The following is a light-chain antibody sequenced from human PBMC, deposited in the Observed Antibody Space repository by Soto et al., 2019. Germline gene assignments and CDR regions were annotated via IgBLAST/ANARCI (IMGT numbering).Light chain of an antibody. V-gene: IGLV2-14*01. Sequence: QSVLAQPASVSGSPGQSITISCTGTSGDIGSYNRVSWYQQHPCKAPKLIIYEVTDRPSGVSNRFSGSKSGNTASLTISGLQAEDEAEYYCSSYTNINTRACVFGTGTKVTV. CDR2: EVT. CDR3: SSYTNINTRACV. J-gene: IGLJ1*01. CDR1: SGDIGSYNR.